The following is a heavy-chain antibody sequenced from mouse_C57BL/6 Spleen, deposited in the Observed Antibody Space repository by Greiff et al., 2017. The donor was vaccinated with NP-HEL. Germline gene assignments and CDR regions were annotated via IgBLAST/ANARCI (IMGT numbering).Heavy chain of an antibody. CDR2: ISSGGSYT. J-gene: IGHJ2*01. V-gene: IGHV5-6*01. Sequence: EVMLVESGGDLVKPGGSLKLSCAASGFTFSSYGMSWVRQTPDKRLEWVATISSGGSYTYYPDSVKGRFTISRDNAKNTLYLQMSSLKSEDTAMYYCARLYGNYADYWGQSTTLTVSS. CDR1: GFTFSSYG. CDR3: ARLYGNYADY. D-gene: IGHD2-1*01.